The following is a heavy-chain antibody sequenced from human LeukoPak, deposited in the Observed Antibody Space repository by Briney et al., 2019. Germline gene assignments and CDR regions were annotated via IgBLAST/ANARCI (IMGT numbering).Heavy chain of an antibody. Sequence: GGSLRLSCASSGFAFSDYEMNWVRQAPGRGLEWVSSISSSSSFIYYVDSVRGRFTISRDNAKNSLYLQMNSLRAEDTAVYYCAREIMVDYWGQGTLVTVSS. D-gene: IGHD2-8*01. CDR1: GFAFSDYE. J-gene: IGHJ4*02. V-gene: IGHV3-21*01. CDR2: ISSSSSFI. CDR3: AREIMVDY.